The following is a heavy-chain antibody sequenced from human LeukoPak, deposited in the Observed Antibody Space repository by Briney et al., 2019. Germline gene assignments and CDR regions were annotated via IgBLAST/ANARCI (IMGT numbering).Heavy chain of an antibody. CDR3: ARHLYNWNDWPNCWFDP. CDR1: GGSFSGYY. D-gene: IGHD1-20*01. J-gene: IGHJ5*02. CDR2: INHSGST. V-gene: IGHV4-34*01. Sequence: SETLSLTCAVYGGSFSGYYWSWIRQPPGKGLEWIGEINHSGSTNYNPSLKSRVTVSVDTSKNQFSLKLSSVTAADTAVYYCARHLYNWNDWPNCWFDPWGQGTLVTVSS.